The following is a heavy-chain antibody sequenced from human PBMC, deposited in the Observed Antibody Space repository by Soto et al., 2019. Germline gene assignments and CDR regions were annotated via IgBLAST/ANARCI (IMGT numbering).Heavy chain of an antibody. CDR3: ATPQDFDGCLDL. Sequence: ASVKVSCKTPGDTFTRYNIHWVRQAPGQRLEWMGRINVGNGNTRYSQKFQGRLTLTRDTPGNTAYLELNSLISEDTAVYYCATPQDFDGCLDLWGQGTLVTVSS. V-gene: IGHV1-3*01. CDR2: INVGNGNT. CDR1: GDTFTRYN. D-gene: IGHD6-19*01. J-gene: IGHJ4*02.